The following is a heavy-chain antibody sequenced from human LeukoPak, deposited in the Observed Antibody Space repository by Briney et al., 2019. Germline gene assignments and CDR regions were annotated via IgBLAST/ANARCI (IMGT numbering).Heavy chain of an antibody. CDR2: INPNSGGT. J-gene: IGHJ4*02. V-gene: IGHV1-2*02. CDR1: GGTFSSYA. Sequence: ASVKVSCKASGGTFSSYAISWVRQAPGQGLEWMGWINPNSGGTNYAQKFQGRVTMTRDTPISTAYMELSRLRSDDTAVYYCARDREEFDYWGQGTLVTVSS. CDR3: ARDREEFDY.